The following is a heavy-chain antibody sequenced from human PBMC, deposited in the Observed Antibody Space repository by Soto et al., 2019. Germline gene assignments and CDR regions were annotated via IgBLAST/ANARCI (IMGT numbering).Heavy chain of an antibody. CDR1: GFTFSSSG. V-gene: IGHV3-33*01. CDR3: ARDKGGQQWLVRGYYYGMDV. Sequence: PGASLRVSCAASGFTFSSSGMHWVRQAPGKGLEWVAVIWYDGSNKYYADSVKGRFTISRDNSKNTLYPQMNSLRAEDTAVYYCARDKGGQQWLVRGYYYGMDVWGQGTTVTVSS. J-gene: IGHJ6*02. D-gene: IGHD6-19*01. CDR2: IWYDGSNK.